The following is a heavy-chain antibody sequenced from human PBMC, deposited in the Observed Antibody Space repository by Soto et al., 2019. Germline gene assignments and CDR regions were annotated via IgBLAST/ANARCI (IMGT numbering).Heavy chain of an antibody. D-gene: IGHD6-13*01. J-gene: IGHJ6*02. CDR3: TRQDSSSWDAAYYYYYGMDV. CDR2: IDPSDSYT. Sequence: PGESLKISCKGSGYSFTSYWISWVRQMPGKGLEWMGRIDPSDSYTNYSPSFQGHVTISADKSISTAYLQWSSLKASDTAMYYCTRQDSSSWDAAYYYYYGMDVWGQGTTVTVS. CDR1: GYSFTSYW. V-gene: IGHV5-10-1*01.